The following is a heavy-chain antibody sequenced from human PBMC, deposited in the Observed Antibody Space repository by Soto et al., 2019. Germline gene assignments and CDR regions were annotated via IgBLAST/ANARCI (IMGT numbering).Heavy chain of an antibody. D-gene: IGHD1-20*01. CDR2: VEYSGTA. J-gene: IGHJ4*02. CDR3: ARITGRHLDF. CDR1: SGSISVTNVF. Sequence: SETLSLTCTVSSGSISVTNVFWGWFRQPPGKGLEWIGNVEYSGTAYFSPSLATCVTFHANTSKNQSTLTLYPVPAADTAVYYCARITGRHLDFWGQGFLVPVPS. V-gene: IGHV4-39*01.